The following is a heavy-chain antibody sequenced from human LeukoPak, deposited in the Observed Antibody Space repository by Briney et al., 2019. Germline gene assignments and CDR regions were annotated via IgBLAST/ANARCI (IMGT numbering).Heavy chain of an antibody. Sequence: PGGSLRLSCAASGFTFSSYWMHWVRHVPGKGLVWVSRINDDGSATFYADSVKGRFTISRDNAKNTLFLQINSLRAEDTAVYYCAREILAPGKTHDYWGQGTLVTVSS. CDR2: INDDGSAT. J-gene: IGHJ4*02. CDR3: AREILAPGKTHDY. CDR1: GFTFSSYW. V-gene: IGHV3-74*01.